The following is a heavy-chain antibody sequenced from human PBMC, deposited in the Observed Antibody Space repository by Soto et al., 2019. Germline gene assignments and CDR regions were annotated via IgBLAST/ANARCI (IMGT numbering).Heavy chain of an antibody. Sequence: PSETLSLTCTVSGGSISSYYWSWIRQPPGKGLEWIGYIYYSGSTNYNPSLKSRVTISVDTSKNQFPLKLSSVTAADTAVYYCARGKRDDDFWSGYYPEPAYYGMDVWGQGTTVTVSS. V-gene: IGHV4-59*01. J-gene: IGHJ6*02. D-gene: IGHD3-3*01. CDR2: IYYSGST. CDR3: ARGKRDDDFWSGYYPEPAYYGMDV. CDR1: GGSISSYY.